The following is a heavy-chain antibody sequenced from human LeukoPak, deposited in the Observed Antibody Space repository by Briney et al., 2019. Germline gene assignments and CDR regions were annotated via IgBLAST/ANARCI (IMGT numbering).Heavy chain of an antibody. J-gene: IGHJ4*02. CDR2: IWYDGSNK. CDR1: GFTFSSYG. D-gene: IGHD3-10*01. V-gene: IGHV3-33*01. CDR3: ARAVQLWLWHVDY. Sequence: PGGSLRLSCAASGFTFSSYGMHWVRQAPGKGLEWVAVIWYDGSNKYYADSVKGRFTISRDNSKNTLYLQMNSLRAEDTAVYYCARAVQLWLWHVDYWGQGTLVTVSS.